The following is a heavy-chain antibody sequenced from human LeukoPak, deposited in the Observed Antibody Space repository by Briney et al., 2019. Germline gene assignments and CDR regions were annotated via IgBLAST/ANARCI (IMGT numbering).Heavy chain of an antibody. V-gene: IGHV4-59*08. J-gene: IGHJ3*02. CDR3: ARHEIAAAGANAFDI. CDR2: IYYSGSS. CDR1: GGSINSYY. D-gene: IGHD6-13*01. Sequence: PSETLSLTCTVSGGSINSYYWSYIRQPPGKGLEWIAYIYYSGSSSYNPSLRSRVTISVDTSENQFSLKLSSVTAADTAVYYCARHEIAAAGANAFDIWGQGTVVTVSS.